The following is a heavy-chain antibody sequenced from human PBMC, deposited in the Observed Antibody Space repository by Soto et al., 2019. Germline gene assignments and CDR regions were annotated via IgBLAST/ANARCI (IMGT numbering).Heavy chain of an antibody. CDR1: GLTFSSSA. D-gene: IGHD5-12*01. J-gene: IGHJ3*02. CDR2: IRNRPHNYAT. V-gene: IGHV3-73*01. CDR3: ARLEELPTIREAFDI. Sequence: GGSLRPSCAASGLTFSSSAVHWVRQASGKGLEWVGRIRNRPHNYATAYGASVKGRFTISRDDSKNTASLQMSGLTTEDTAVYYCARLEELPTIREAFDIWRQGTMVTVSS.